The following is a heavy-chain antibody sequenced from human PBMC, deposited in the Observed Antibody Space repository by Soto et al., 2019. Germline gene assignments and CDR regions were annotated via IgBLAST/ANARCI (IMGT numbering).Heavy chain of an antibody. CDR1: GYTFTSYG. CDR3: AGGAGYYYDSSGQGYFQH. J-gene: IGHJ1*01. CDR2: ISAYNGNT. D-gene: IGHD3-22*01. Sequence: QVQLVQSGAEVKKPGASVKVPCKASGYTFTSYGISWVRQAPGQGLEWMGWISAYNGNTNYAQKLQGRVTMTTDTSTSTAYMELRSLRSDDTAVYYCAGGAGYYYDSSGQGYFQHWGQGTLVTVSS. V-gene: IGHV1-18*01.